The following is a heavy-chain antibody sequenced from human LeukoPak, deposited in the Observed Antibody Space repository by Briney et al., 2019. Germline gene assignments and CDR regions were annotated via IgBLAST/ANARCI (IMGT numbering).Heavy chain of an antibody. CDR3: VRHAASTGATRLDV. CDR1: GYIFSSYW. D-gene: IGHD1-7*01. V-gene: IGHV5-51*01. Sequence: PGQSLTISCKGSGYIFSSYWIGWVRQMPGKGLEWMRIIYPTDSDTRYSPSFQGQVTISVDKSINTTFLQWSSLRASDTAMYYCVRHAASTGATRLDVWAQGTTVTVSS. CDR2: IYPTDSDT. J-gene: IGHJ6*02.